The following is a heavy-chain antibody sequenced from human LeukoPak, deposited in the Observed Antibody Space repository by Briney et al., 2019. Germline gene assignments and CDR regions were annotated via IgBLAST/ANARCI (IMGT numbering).Heavy chain of an antibody. D-gene: IGHD6-6*01. V-gene: IGHV3-7*03. CDR1: GFTFSSSW. CDR2: IKQDGSEK. J-gene: IGHJ5*02. Sequence: SGGSLRLSCAASGFTFSSSWMSWVRQAPGKGLEWVANIKQDGSEKYYLGSAKGRFTISRDNAKSSLYLQMDSLRAEDTAVYYCARDGPYSSSATHPPWGQGTLVTVSS. CDR3: ARDGPYSSSATHPP.